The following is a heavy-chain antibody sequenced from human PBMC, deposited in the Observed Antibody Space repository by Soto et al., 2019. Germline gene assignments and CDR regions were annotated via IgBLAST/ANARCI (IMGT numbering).Heavy chain of an antibody. V-gene: IGHV1-18*01. Sequence: ASVKVSCKASGYTFTSYGISWVRQAPGQGLEWMGWISPYNDDTKYSQKIQGRVSLTTDTSTRTAYMQLRSLRSDDTAVYYCARDQGIQTMVVNSMYYSGMDVWGEGTTLTV. D-gene: IGHD3-22*01. CDR3: ARDQGIQTMVVNSMYYSGMDV. J-gene: IGHJ6*01. CDR2: ISPYNDDT. CDR1: GYTFTSYG.